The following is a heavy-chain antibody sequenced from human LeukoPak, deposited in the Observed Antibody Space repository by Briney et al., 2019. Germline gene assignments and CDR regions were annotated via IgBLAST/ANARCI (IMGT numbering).Heavy chain of an antibody. CDR3: VGGYRCDAFDI. V-gene: IGHV4-34*01. Sequence: PSETLSLTCAVYGGSFSGYYWSWIRQPPGKGLEWIGEINHSGSTNYNPSLKSRVTISADTSKNQFSLKLSSVTAADTAVYYFVGGYRCDAFDIWGQGTMVTVSS. CDR2: INHSGST. D-gene: IGHD1-26*01. CDR1: GGSFSGYY. J-gene: IGHJ3*02.